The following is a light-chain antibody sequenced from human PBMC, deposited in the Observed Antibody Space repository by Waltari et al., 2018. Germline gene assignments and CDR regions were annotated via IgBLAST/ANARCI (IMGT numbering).Light chain of an antibody. CDR3: QQTYTSPWV. Sequence: TQSTWGLSASVGDRVTITCRASQKININLNWYQPKPGKAPILLIYAASTLQIGVLSRFSGSGSGTDFTLSVSSLQPEDFATYYCQQTYTSPWVFGQGTRVEIK. V-gene: IGKV1-39*01. CDR2: AAS. J-gene: IGKJ1*01. CDR1: QKININ.